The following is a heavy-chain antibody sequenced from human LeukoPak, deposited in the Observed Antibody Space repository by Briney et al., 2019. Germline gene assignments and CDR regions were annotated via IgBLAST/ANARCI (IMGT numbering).Heavy chain of an antibody. J-gene: IGHJ4*02. CDR1: GFTFSDYY. Sequence: GGSLRLSCAASGFTFSDYYMSWIRQAPGKGLEWVSYISSSGSTIYYADSVKGRFTISRDNSKNTLYLQMNSLRAEDTAVYYCARALSAVAGTDWGQGTLVTVSS. D-gene: IGHD6-19*01. CDR2: ISSSGSTI. CDR3: ARALSAVAGTD. V-gene: IGHV3-11*04.